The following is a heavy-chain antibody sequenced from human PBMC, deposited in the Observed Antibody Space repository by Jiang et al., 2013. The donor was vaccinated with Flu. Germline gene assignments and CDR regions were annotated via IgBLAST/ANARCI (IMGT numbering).Heavy chain of an antibody. V-gene: IGHV3-30*18. CDR2: ISNDGSNK. Sequence: KGLEWVAVISNDGSNKNYADSVKGRFTISRDNSKNTVYLRMNSLRGEDTAVYYCAKDSAIRYFAGYFDYWGQGTLVTVSS. J-gene: IGHJ4*02. D-gene: IGHD3-9*01. CDR3: AKDSAIRYFAGYFDY.